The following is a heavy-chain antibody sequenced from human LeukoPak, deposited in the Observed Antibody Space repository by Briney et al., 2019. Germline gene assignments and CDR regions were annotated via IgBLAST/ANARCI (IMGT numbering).Heavy chain of an antibody. Sequence: SVKVSCKASGGTFSSYAISWVRQAPGQGLEWMGGIIPIFGTANYAQKFQGKATITADKSTSTAYMELSSLRSEDTAVYYCARTYGSGSYYFDYWGQGTLVTVSS. CDR3: ARTYGSGSYYFDY. D-gene: IGHD3-10*01. CDR1: GGTFSSYA. V-gene: IGHV1-69*06. J-gene: IGHJ4*02. CDR2: IIPIFGTA.